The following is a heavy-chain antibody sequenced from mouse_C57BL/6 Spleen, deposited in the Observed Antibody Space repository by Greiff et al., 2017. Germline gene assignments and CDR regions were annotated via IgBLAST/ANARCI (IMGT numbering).Heavy chain of an antibody. CDR2: ISYSGST. J-gene: IGHJ4*01. CDR3: ARGGGWLLPMDY. D-gene: IGHD2-3*01. CDR1: GYSITSGYD. V-gene: IGHV3-1*01. Sequence: EVQLQQSGPGMVKPSQSLSLTCTVTGYSITSGYDWHWIRHFPGNKLEWMGYISYSGSTNYNPSLKSRISITHDTSKNHFFLKLNSVTTEDTATYYCARGGGWLLPMDYWGQGTSVTVSS.